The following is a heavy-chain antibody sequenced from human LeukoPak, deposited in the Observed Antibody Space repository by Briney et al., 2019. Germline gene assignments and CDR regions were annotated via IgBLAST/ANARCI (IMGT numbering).Heavy chain of an antibody. Sequence: ASVKVSCKASGYTFTSYDTNWVRQATGQGLEWMGWMNPNSGNTGYAQKFQGRVTMTRNTSISTAYMELSSLRSEDTAVYYCARVALRYSDYFDYWGQGTLVTVSS. J-gene: IGHJ4*02. V-gene: IGHV1-8*01. D-gene: IGHD2-21*01. CDR1: GYTFTSYD. CDR2: MNPNSGNT. CDR3: ARVALRYSDYFDY.